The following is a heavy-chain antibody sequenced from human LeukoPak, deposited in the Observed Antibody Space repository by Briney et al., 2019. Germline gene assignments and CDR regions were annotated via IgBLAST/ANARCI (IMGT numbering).Heavy chain of an antibody. J-gene: IGHJ4*02. V-gene: IGHV4-4*02. Sequence: SGTLSLTCAVSGGSITTTNWWSWVRQPPGKGLEWIGEVHLSGATNYNLSLESRVSMSIDKSKNHLSLEVTSVTAADTAIYYCTRESGAFSPFGFWGQGTLATVSS. CDR3: TRESGAFSPFGF. CDR2: VHLSGAT. D-gene: IGHD1-26*01. CDR1: GGSITTTNW.